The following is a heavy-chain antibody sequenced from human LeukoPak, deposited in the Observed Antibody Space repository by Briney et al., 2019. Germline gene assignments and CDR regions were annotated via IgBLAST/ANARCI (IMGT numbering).Heavy chain of an antibody. Sequence: GGSLRLSCAASGFTFSSYWMSWVRQAPGKGLEWVANIKQDGSEKYYVDSVKGRFTISRDNAKNSLYLQMNSLRAEDTAVYYCARDLGPLRNADGYNPRYGMDVWGQGTTVTVSS. CDR2: IKQDGSEK. D-gene: IGHD5-24*01. J-gene: IGHJ6*02. CDR3: ARDLGPLRNADGYNPRYGMDV. CDR1: GFTFSSYW. V-gene: IGHV3-7*03.